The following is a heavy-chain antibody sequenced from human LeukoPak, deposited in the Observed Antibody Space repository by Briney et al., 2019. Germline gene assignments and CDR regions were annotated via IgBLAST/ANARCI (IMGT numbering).Heavy chain of an antibody. J-gene: IGHJ4*02. Sequence: SETLSLTCTVSGGSIRSSYYYWGWIRQPPGKGLEWIGSIYDSGSTYYNPSLKSRVTISVDTSKNQFSLKLSSVTAADTAVYYCARRRITMVRGVRLPFNYFDYWGQGTLVTVSS. D-gene: IGHD3-10*01. V-gene: IGHV4-39*07. CDR1: GGSIRSSYYY. CDR3: ARRRITMVRGVRLPFNYFDY. CDR2: IYDSGST.